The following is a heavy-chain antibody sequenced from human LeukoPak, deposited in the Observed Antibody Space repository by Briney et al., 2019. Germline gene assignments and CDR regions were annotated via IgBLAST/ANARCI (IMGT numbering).Heavy chain of an antibody. J-gene: IGHJ6*02. CDR2: INHNGNVN. D-gene: IGHD3-16*01. Sequence: PGGSLRLSCAASGFIFSSYSMNWVRQAPGKGLEWVASINHNGNVNYYVDSVKGRFTISRDNAKNSLYLQMSNLRAEDTAVYFCARGGGLDVWGQGATVTVSS. CDR3: ARGGGLDV. CDR1: GFIFSSYS. V-gene: IGHV3-7*03.